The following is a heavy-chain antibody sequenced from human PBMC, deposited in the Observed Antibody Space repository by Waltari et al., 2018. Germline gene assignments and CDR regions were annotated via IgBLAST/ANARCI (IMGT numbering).Heavy chain of an antibody. V-gene: IGHV4-39*01. Sequence: QLQLQESGPGLVTPSATLSLTCTVSGGPTSSSSYYLGWLRQSPGKGLELIGSIYYSGSTYYNPTLKSRVTISGDTSKNQFSLKLSSVTAADTAVYYCARHWKKSGYRFDPWGQGTLVTVSS. CDR2: IYYSGST. CDR1: GGPTSSSSYY. CDR3: ARHWKKSGYRFDP. D-gene: IGHD5-12*01. J-gene: IGHJ5*02.